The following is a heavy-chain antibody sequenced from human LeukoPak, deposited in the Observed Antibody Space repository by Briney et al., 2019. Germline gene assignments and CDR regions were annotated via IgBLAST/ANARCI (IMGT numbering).Heavy chain of an antibody. D-gene: IGHD5-12*01. CDR3: AKGYSGYECFDY. V-gene: IGHV3-7*03. J-gene: IGHJ4*02. CDR1: GFTFSNFW. CDR2: IKQDETEK. Sequence: PGGSLRLSCTASGFTFSNFWMGWVRQAPGKGLEWVANIKQDETEKFYLGSVKGRFTISRDNAKNSLYLQMNSLRAEDTALYYCAKGYSGYECFDYWGQGTLVTVSS.